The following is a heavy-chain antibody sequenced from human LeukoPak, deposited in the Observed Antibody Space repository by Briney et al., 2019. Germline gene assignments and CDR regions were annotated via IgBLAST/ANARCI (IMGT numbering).Heavy chain of an antibody. CDR1: GGTFSSYA. CDR3: ARGELLGDWFDP. V-gene: IGHV1-69*05. D-gene: IGHD1-7*01. CDR2: IIPIFGTA. Sequence: SVKVSCKASGGTFSSYAISWVRQAPGQGLEWMGGIIPIFGTANYAQKFQGRVTITTDESTSTAYMELSSLRSEDTAVYYSARGELLGDWFDPWGQGTLVTVSS. J-gene: IGHJ5*02.